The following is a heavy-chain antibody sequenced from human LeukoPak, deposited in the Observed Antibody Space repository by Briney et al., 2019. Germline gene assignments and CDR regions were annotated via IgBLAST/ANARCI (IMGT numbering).Heavy chain of an antibody. D-gene: IGHD3-10*01. CDR3: ASSTYYGSGSLPHYYYYGMDV. CDR2: INHSGST. V-gene: IGHV4-34*01. Sequence: SETLSLTCTVSGGSISSYYWSWIRQPPGKGLEWIGEINHSGSTNYNPSLKSRVTISVDTSKNQFSLKLSSVTAADTAVYYCASSTYYGSGSLPHYYYYGMDVWGQGTTVTVSS. CDR1: GGSISSYY. J-gene: IGHJ6*02.